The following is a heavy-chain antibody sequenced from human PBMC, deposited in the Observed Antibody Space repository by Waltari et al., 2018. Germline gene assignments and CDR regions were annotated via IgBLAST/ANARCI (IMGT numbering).Heavy chain of an antibody. D-gene: IGHD3-10*01. J-gene: IGHJ6*03. CDR3: ARFNSRSYTYYYYYYMDV. CDR1: GFTFSSYS. CDR2: ISSSSSYI. Sequence: EVQLVESGGGLVKPGGSLSLSCAASGFTFSSYSMNWVRQAPGKGLEWVSSISSSSSYIYYADSVKGRFTISRDNAKNSLYLQMNSLRAEDTAVYYCARFNSRSYTYYYYYYMDVWGKGTTVTISS. V-gene: IGHV3-21*01.